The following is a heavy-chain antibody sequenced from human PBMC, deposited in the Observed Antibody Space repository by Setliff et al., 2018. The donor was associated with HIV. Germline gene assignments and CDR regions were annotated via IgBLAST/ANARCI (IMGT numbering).Heavy chain of an antibody. CDR3: ARLGRAIDDGGSSLRLDF. D-gene: IGHD2-21*01. Sequence: PSETLSLTCVVSDDSFSNYDWTWIRQPPGKALQWIGYISSSGTTTYSPSLRSRVTISIETSNTRFSLWLRSATAADTATYFCARLGRAIDDGGSSLRLDFWGQGMLVTVSS. V-gene: IGHV4-4*09. CDR1: DDSFSNYD. CDR2: ISSSGTT. J-gene: IGHJ4*02.